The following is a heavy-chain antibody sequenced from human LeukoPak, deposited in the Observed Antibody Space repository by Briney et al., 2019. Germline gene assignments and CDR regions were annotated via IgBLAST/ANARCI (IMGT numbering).Heavy chain of an antibody. Sequence: PGGSLRLSCAASGFIVSSNYMSWVRQAPGKGLEWVSVISSGGNTYYADSVKGRFTISRDISKNTLYLQMNGLRAEDTAVYYCAREVRGYYFDYWGQGTLVTASS. V-gene: IGHV3-53*01. D-gene: IGHD3-22*01. CDR3: AREVRGYYFDY. CDR1: GFIVSSNY. CDR2: ISSGGNT. J-gene: IGHJ4*02.